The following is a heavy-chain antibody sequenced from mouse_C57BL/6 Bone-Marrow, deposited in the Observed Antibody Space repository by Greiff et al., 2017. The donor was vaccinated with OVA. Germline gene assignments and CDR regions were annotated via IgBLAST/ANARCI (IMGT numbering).Heavy chain of an antibody. D-gene: IGHD3-2*02. CDR2: IYPSDSET. CDR1: GYTFTSYW. Sequence: VQLQQPGAELVRPGSSVPPSFNSSGYTFTSYWMDWVKQRPGQGLEWIGNIYPSDSETHYTQKFKDKATLTVDKSSSTAYMQLSSLTSEDSAVDYCARSPAQAPYCCDDWGQGTTRTVAS. V-gene: IGHV1-61*01. CDR3: ARSPAQAPYCCDD. J-gene: IGHJ2*01.